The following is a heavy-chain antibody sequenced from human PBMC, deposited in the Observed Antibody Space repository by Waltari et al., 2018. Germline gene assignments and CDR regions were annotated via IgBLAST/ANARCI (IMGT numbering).Heavy chain of an antibody. CDR2: IIPILCTA. CDR1: GGTFSREA. CDR3: AALTSRFDY. Sequence: QVQLVQSGAEVKKHGSSVKVSCKASGGTFSREAISWVRTAPGQGLEWMGRIIPILCTANDAQKFQGRVTITADKSTSTAYMELSSLRSEDTAVYYCAALTSRFDYWGQGTLVTVSS. J-gene: IGHJ4*02. V-gene: IGHV1-69*08.